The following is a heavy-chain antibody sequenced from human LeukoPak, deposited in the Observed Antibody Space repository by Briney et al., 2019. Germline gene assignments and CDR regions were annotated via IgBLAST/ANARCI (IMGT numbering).Heavy chain of an antibody. Sequence: RASVKVSCKASGFVFTGYGFTWVRQAPGQGLEWMGWISANDGKIHYSERHQGRVTMSTDTVTSTVYMELRSLRSDDTAVYYCARDLRGYSLHYNWFDPWGQGTLVTVSS. CDR1: GFVFTGYG. CDR2: ISANDGKI. CDR3: ARDLRGYSLHYNWFDP. D-gene: IGHD5-18*01. V-gene: IGHV1-18*01. J-gene: IGHJ5*02.